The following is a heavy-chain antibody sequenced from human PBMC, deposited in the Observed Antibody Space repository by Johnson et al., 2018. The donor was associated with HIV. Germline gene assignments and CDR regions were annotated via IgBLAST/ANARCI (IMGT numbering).Heavy chain of an antibody. CDR3: AGDALLRFLEWFI. CDR1: GFTFSSYA. CDR2: ISYDGSNK. D-gene: IGHD3-3*01. Sequence: QVQLVESGGGLVQPGGSLRLSCAASGFTFSSYAMHWVRQAPGKGLEWVAVISYDGSNKYYAASVKGRFTISRDNSKNTLYLQMNSLRVEDTAVYYCAGDALLRFLEWFIWGQGTMVTVSS. V-gene: IGHV3-30*04. J-gene: IGHJ3*02.